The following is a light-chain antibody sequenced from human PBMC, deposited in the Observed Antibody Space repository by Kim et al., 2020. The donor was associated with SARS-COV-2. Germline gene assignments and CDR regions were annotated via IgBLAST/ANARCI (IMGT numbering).Light chain of an antibody. J-gene: IGLJ1*01. Sequence: QPVLTQSPSASGTPGQRVTISCSGSNSNIGRNTVNWYQQFPGTAPKLLIYSGNERPSGVPDRFSGSKSGTSASLAITGLQSEDEADYYCAGWDDSLNGYVFGAGTKVTVL. CDR1: NSNIGRNT. V-gene: IGLV1-44*01. CDR2: SGN. CDR3: AGWDDSLNGYV.